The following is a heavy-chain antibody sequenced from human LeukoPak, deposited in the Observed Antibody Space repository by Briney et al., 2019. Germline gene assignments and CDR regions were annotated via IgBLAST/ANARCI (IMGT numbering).Heavy chain of an antibody. D-gene: IGHD6-13*01. CDR2: MKASGST. Sequence: SETLSLTCTVSGGSLSDYYWSWIRQPAGKGLEWIGRMKASGSTDYNPSLWSRVTMSPDTSKNQFSLRVTSVTAADTAVYYCVSSSWAFDFWGQGTLVSVSS. V-gene: IGHV4-4*07. CDR3: VSSSWAFDF. CDR1: GGSLSDYY. J-gene: IGHJ4*02.